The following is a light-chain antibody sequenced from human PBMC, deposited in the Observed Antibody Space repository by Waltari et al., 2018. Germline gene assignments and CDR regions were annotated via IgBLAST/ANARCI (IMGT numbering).Light chain of an antibody. CDR1: QSVLSN. V-gene: IGKV3-15*01. J-gene: IGKJ4*01. Sequence: EIVMTQSPATLSVSPGERATLSCRSSQSVLSNLAWYQQKPGQAPRLLIYAASTRATGIPGMFYGSGSATEFTLTISSLQSEDFAVYYCQQYNNWPLTFGGGTKVEIK. CDR3: QQYNNWPLT. CDR2: AAS.